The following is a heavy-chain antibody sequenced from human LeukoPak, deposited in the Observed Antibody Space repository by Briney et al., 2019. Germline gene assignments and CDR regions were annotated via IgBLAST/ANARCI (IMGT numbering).Heavy chain of an antibody. Sequence: SETLSLTCAVYGGSFSGYYWSWIRQSPGKGLEWIGEINHSGSTNYNPSLKSRVTISVDTSKNQFSLKLSSVTAADTAVYYCARQDYGDYIFASWGQGTLVTVSS. CDR3: ARQDYGDYIFAS. D-gene: IGHD4-17*01. CDR2: INHSGST. V-gene: IGHV4-34*01. J-gene: IGHJ4*02. CDR1: GGSFSGYY.